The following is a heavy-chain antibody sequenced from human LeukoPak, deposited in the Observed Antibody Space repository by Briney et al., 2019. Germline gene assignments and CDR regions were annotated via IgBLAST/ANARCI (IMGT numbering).Heavy chain of an antibody. CDR3: ARDGWYCSGGRCYSDYGGFDF. CDR2: IYSDGST. CDR1: GFTVSTNY. J-gene: IGHJ4*02. D-gene: IGHD2-15*01. V-gene: IGHV3-66*01. Sequence: PGGSLRLSCAASGFTVSTNYMNWVRQAPGKGLEWVSIIYSDGSTYYADSVKGRFTISRDNSKNTLYFQMNSLRAEDTAVYYCARDGWYCSGGRCYSDYGGFDFWGQGTLVTVSS.